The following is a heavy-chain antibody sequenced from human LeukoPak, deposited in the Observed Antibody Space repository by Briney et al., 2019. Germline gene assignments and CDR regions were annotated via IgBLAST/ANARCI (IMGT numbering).Heavy chain of an antibody. V-gene: IGHV4-59*08. J-gene: IGHJ4*02. CDR1: GGSVSSYY. CDR3: ARGRFDPLTGYEYYHDY. Sequence: SETLSLTCTVSGGSVSSYYWSWVRQPPGKGLEWIGCIYYSGSTNYSPSLKSRVSISVDTSKNQFSLKLSSVTAADTAVYYCARGRFDPLTGYEYYHDYWGEGTLVTVSS. CDR2: IYYSGST. D-gene: IGHD3-9*01.